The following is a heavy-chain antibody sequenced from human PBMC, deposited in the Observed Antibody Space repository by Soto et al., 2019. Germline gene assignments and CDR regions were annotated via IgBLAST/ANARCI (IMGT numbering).Heavy chain of an antibody. D-gene: IGHD4-4*01. CDR2: IYYSGST. CDR3: ARRNDPYRTHWFDP. V-gene: IGHV4-39*01. Sequence: SETLSLTCTVSGGSISSSSYYWGWIRQPPGKGLEWIGSIYYSGSTYYNPSLKSRVTMSVDTSKNQFSLKLSSVTAADTAVYYCARRNDPYRTHWFDPWGQGTLVTVSS. J-gene: IGHJ5*02. CDR1: GGSISSSSYY.